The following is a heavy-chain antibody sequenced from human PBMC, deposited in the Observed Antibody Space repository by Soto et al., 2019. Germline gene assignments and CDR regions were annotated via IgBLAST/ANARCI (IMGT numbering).Heavy chain of an antibody. D-gene: IGHD3-10*01. CDR3: AKDRRYYYGSGSLIYDYYFDY. J-gene: IGHJ4*02. Sequence: GGSLRLSCAASGFTFSSYGMHWVRQAPGKGLEWVAVISYDGSNKYYADSVKGRFTISRDNSKNTLYLQMNSLRAEDTAVYYCAKDRRYYYGSGSLIYDYYFDYWGQGTLVTVSS. V-gene: IGHV3-30*18. CDR2: ISYDGSNK. CDR1: GFTFSSYG.